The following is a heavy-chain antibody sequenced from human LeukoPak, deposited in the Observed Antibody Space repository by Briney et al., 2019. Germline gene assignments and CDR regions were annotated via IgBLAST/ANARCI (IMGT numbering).Heavy chain of an antibody. D-gene: IGHD6-19*01. CDR2: IIPIFGTA. J-gene: IGHJ5*02. Sequence: GASVKVSCKASGGTFSSYAISWVRQAPGQGLEWMGGIIPIFGTANYAQKFQGRVTITADESTSTAYMELSSLRSEDTAVYYCAREGSGWYRLGWFDPWGQGTLVTVSS. CDR1: GGTFSSYA. CDR3: AREGSGWYRLGWFDP. V-gene: IGHV1-69*01.